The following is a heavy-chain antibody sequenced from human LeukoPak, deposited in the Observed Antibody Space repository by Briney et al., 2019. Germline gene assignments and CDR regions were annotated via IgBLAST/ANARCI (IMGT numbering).Heavy chain of an antibody. CDR3: ASLVVVAATIYFDY. CDR2: IYHSGST. CDR1: GGSISSSNW. D-gene: IGHD2-15*01. J-gene: IGHJ4*02. Sequence: SETLSLTCAVSGGSISSSNWWSWVRQPPGKGLEWIGEIYHSGSTNYNPSLKSRVTISVDKSKNQFSLKLSSVTAADTAVYYCASLVVVAATIYFDYWGQGTLVTVSS. V-gene: IGHV4-4*02.